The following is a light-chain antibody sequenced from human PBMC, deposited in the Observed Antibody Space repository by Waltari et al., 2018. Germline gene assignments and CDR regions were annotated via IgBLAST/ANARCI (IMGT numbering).Light chain of an antibody. CDR2: RVS. V-gene: IGKV2-29*02. CDR1: QSLLHSNGNTY. J-gene: IGKJ1*01. Sequence: DIVMTQTPLSLPVTPGEPASILCWSSQSLLHSNGNTYLYWYLQKPVQPPRLLIYRVSNRFSGVPDRFSGSGSVTDFTLKISRVEAEDVGVYYCMQALQTPRTFGQGTKVEIK. CDR3: MQALQTPRT.